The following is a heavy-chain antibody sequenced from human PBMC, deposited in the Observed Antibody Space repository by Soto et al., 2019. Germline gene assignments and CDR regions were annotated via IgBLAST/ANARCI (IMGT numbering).Heavy chain of an antibody. Sequence: QVQLQESGPGLVKPSGTLSLTCAVSGGSISSSNWWGWVRQPPGKGLEWIGEIYHSGSTNYNPSLKSRVTKSVDKSKNQFSLKLSSVTAADTAVYYCARGEEYDYGDDSFDYWGQGTLVTVSS. CDR2: IYHSGST. CDR3: ARGEEYDYGDDSFDY. J-gene: IGHJ4*02. CDR1: GGSISSSNW. V-gene: IGHV4-4*02. D-gene: IGHD4-17*01.